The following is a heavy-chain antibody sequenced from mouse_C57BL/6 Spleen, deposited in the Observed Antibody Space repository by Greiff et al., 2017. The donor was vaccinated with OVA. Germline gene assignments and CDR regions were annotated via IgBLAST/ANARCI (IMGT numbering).Heavy chain of an antibody. CDR3: ARSTVVAPGYFDV. D-gene: IGHD1-1*01. CDR1: GYTFTSYW. CDR2: IDPSDSET. V-gene: IGHV1-52*01. Sequence: QVQLQQPGAELVRPGSSVKLSCKASGYTFTSYWMHWVKQRPIQGLEWIGNIDPSDSETHYNQKFKDKATLTVDKSSSTAYMQLSSLTSEDSAVYYWARSTVVAPGYFDVWGTGTTVTVSS. J-gene: IGHJ1*03.